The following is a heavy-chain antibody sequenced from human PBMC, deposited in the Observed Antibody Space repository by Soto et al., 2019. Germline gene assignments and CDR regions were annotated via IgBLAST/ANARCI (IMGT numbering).Heavy chain of an antibody. CDR3: AKDRTALRYYYYYMDV. V-gene: IGHV3-23*01. CDR2: ISGSGGST. Sequence: EVQLLESGGGLVQPGGSLRLSCAASGFTFSSYAMSWVRQAPGKGLEWVSAISGSGGSTYYADSVKGRFTISRDNSKNTRYLQMNSLRAEDTAVYYCAKDRTALRYYYYYMDVWGKGTTVTVSS. CDR1: GFTFSSYA. J-gene: IGHJ6*03. D-gene: IGHD4-17*01.